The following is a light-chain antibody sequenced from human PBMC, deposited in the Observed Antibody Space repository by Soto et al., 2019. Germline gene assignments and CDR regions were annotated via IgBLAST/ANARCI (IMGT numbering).Light chain of an antibody. Sequence: DIVLTQSPGTLSLSPGERATLSCRASQSISSSYLAWYQQKPGQAPRLLIHGVSTRATGIPVRFSDSGSGTDFTLTISRLEPEDFAVYYCQQYVTSPYIFGQGTKLEIK. CDR2: GVS. V-gene: IGKV3-20*01. CDR3: QQYVTSPYI. CDR1: QSISSSY. J-gene: IGKJ2*01.